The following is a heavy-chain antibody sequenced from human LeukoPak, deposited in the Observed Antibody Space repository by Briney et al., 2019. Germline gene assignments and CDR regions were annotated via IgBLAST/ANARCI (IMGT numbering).Heavy chain of an antibody. Sequence: GGSLRLSCAASGFTFSSYAMSWVRQAPGKGLEWVSAISGSGGSTYYADSVKGRFTISRDNSKNTLYLEMNSLRVEDTAVYYCARDDPVPMSKLDPWGQGTLVTVSS. CDR2: ISGSGGST. J-gene: IGHJ5*02. CDR3: ARDDPVPMSKLDP. V-gene: IGHV3-23*01. CDR1: GFTFSSYA.